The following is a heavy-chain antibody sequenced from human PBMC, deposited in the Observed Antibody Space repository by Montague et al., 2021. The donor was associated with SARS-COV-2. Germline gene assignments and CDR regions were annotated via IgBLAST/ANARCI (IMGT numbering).Heavy chain of an antibody. CDR2: FDHIGDT. CDR1: GGSISGQY. V-gene: IGHV4-59*11. J-gene: IGHJ2*01. D-gene: IGHD3-16*01. Sequence: SETLSLTCSVSGGSISGQYWGWIRQPPGKGLEWIGNFDHIGDTKYNPSLKSRATISVDTSKNQFALRLHSVTAADTAVYYCAREFRIELWQTNWYFGLWGRGTLVTVSS. CDR3: AREFRIELWQTNWYFGL.